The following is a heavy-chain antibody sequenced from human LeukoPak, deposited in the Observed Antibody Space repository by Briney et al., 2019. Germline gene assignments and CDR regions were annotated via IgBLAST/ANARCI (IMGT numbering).Heavy chain of an antibody. V-gene: IGHV1-8*01. D-gene: IGHD1-14*01. Sequence: ASVKVSCKASGYTFTSYDINWVRQATGQGLEWMGWMNPNSGNTGYAQKFQGRVTMTRNTSISTAYMELSSLRSEDSAVYYCARVTGSIPEWFDPWGQGTLVTVSS. CDR2: MNPNSGNT. CDR1: GYTFTSYD. J-gene: IGHJ5*02. CDR3: ARVTGSIPEWFDP.